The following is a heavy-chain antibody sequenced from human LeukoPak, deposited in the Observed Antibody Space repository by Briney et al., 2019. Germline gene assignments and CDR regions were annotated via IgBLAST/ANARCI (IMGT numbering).Heavy chain of an antibody. CDR3: ARDGSGTWNDY. CDR1: GYTFTTYG. CDR2: INAYNSNT. Sequence: ASVKVSCKASGYTFTTYGISWVRQAPGQGLEWMGWINAYNSNTNYAQKLQGKVTITTDTSTSTAYMELRSLRSDDSAVYYCARDGSGTWNDYWGQGNLVTVSS. V-gene: IGHV1-18*01. J-gene: IGHJ4*02. D-gene: IGHD3-10*01.